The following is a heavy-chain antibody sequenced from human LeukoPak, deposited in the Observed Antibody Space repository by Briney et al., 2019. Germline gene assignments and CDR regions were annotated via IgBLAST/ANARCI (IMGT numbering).Heavy chain of an antibody. CDR1: GYTFTSYD. J-gene: IGHJ6*03. V-gene: IGHV1-8*01. CDR3: ARAFRYCSSTSCYRPLRDYYYYMDV. Sequence: ASVKVSCKASGYTFTSYDINWVRQATGQGLEWMVWMNPNSGNTGYAQKFQGRVTMTRNTSISTAYMELSSLRSEDTAVYYCARAFRYCSSTSCYRPLRDYYYYMDVWGKGTTVTVSS. CDR2: MNPNSGNT. D-gene: IGHD2-2*01.